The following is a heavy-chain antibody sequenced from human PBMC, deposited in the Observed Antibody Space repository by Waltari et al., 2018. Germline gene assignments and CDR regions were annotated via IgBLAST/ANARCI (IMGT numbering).Heavy chain of an antibody. CDR2: IYYSDIT. J-gene: IGHJ6*03. CDR1: GGSISSSNYF. Sequence: QVQLQESGPGLVRPSETLSLNCTVSGGSISSSNYFWAWVRQPPGKGLEWIGSIYYSDITYYNPSLKSRVTISGDTSKNQFSLNLSSVTAADSAVYYCARSTGIPTGHYMDVWGKGTTVTISS. CDR3: ARSTGIPTGHYMDV. D-gene: IGHD1-1*01. V-gene: IGHV4-39*07.